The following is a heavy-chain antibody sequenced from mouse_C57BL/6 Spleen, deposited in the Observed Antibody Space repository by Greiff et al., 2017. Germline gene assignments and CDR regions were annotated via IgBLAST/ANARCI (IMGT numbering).Heavy chain of an antibody. CDR2: ISDGGSYT. CDR1: GFTFSSYA. V-gene: IGHV5-4*01. CDR3: ARDLGNWAAWFAY. D-gene: IGHD4-1*01. J-gene: IGHJ3*01. Sequence: EVKLVESGGGLVKPGGSLKLSCAASGFTFSSYAMSWVRQTPEKRLEWVATISDGGSYTYYPDNVKGRFPISRDNAKNNLYLQMSHLKSEDTAMYYCARDLGNWAAWFAYWGQGTLVTVSA.